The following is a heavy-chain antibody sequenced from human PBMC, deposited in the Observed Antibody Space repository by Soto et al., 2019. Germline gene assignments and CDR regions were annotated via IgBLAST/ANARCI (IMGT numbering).Heavy chain of an antibody. Sequence: PGGSLRLSCAASGFTVSSNYMSWVRQAPGKGLEWGSVIYSGGTTDYAESVKGRFTITRDNSKNTLYIEMNTVRAEDTAVYYCGRKGDHSDYRGWFDPWGQGTLVTVSS. CDR1: GFTVSSNY. CDR2: IYSGGTT. D-gene: IGHD3-10*01. V-gene: IGHV3-66*01. J-gene: IGHJ5*02. CDR3: GRKGDHSDYRGWFDP.